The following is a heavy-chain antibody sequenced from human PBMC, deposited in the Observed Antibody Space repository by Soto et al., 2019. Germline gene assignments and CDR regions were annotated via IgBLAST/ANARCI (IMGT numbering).Heavy chain of an antibody. D-gene: IGHD3-9*01. CDR1: GGSISSGGYY. Sequence: PSETLSLTCTVSGGSISSGGYYWSWIRQHPGKGLEWIGYIYYSGSTYYNPSLKSRVTISVDTSKNQFSLKLSSVTAADTAVYYCARDGSYDILTGNYYYYGMDVWGQGTTVTVSS. CDR3: ARDGSYDILTGNYYYYGMDV. J-gene: IGHJ6*02. CDR2: IYYSGST. V-gene: IGHV4-31*03.